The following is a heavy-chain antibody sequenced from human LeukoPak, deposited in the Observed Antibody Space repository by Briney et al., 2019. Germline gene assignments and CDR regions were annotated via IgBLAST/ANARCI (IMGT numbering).Heavy chain of an antibody. CDR2: INPDGSQT. CDR3: ARDLGYGALDP. D-gene: IGHD4-17*01. Sequence: GGSLRLSCAASGFTFTSYWMNWVRQAPGKGLEWVALINPDGSQTNYVDSVKGRFTISRDNAENSLYLQMNSLRAEDTAVYYCARDLGYGALDPWGQGTLVTVSS. CDR1: GFTFTSYW. J-gene: IGHJ5*02. V-gene: IGHV3-7*01.